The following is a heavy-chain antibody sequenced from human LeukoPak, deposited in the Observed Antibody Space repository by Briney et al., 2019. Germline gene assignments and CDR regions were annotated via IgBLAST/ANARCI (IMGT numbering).Heavy chain of an antibody. CDR2: IKQDGSEK. CDR3: ARVDRWYTTYFDY. D-gene: IGHD6-13*01. V-gene: IGHV3-7*01. CDR1: GFTFSSYW. J-gene: IGHJ4*02. Sequence: GGSLRPSCAASGFTFSSYWMSWVRQAPGKGLEWVANIKQDGSEKYYVDSVKGRFTISRDNAKNSLYLQMNSLRAEDTAVYYCARVDRWYTTYFDYWGQGTLVTVSS.